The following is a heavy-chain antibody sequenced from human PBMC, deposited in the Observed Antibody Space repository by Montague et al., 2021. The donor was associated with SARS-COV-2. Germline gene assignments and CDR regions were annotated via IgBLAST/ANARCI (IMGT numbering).Heavy chain of an antibody. CDR3: AREYSAPRWFGEYNRYGMNV. D-gene: IGHD3-10*01. CDR2: IWYDGSNQ. V-gene: IGHV3-33*08. Sequence: YLRLSCAASGFTFSSYDMHWVRQAPGKGLEWVAVIWYDGSNQYYGDSVKGRFTISRDNSKNMLYLQMNSLRAEDTAVYYCAREYSAPRWFGEYNRYGMNVWGQGTTVTVSS. CDR1: GFTFSSYD. J-gene: IGHJ6*02.